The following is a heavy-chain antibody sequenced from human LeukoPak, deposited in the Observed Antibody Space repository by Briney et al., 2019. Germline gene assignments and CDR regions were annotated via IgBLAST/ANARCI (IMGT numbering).Heavy chain of an antibody. CDR2: FYTSGST. V-gene: IGHV4-4*07. CDR3: ARDPSDCSSTSCFGY. J-gene: IGHJ4*02. Sequence: SETLSLTCTVSGGSISSYYWSWIRQPAGKGLEWIGRFYTSGSTNYNPSLKSRVTMSVDTSKNQFSLKLSSVTAADTAVYYCARDPSDCSSTSCFGYWGQGTLVTVSS. CDR1: GGSISSYY. D-gene: IGHD2-2*01.